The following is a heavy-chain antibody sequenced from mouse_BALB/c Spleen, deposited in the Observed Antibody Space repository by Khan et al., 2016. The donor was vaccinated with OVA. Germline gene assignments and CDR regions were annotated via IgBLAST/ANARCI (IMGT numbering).Heavy chain of an antibody. CDR3: ARDYGSLYWYFDV. J-gene: IGHJ1*01. D-gene: IGHD1-1*01. Sequence: EVQLQESGPGLVKPSQTVSLTCTVTGISITTGNYRWSWIRQFPGNKLEWIGNIYYSGYITYNPSLTSRTTITRDNSKSQFFLEMNSLTAEDTATYFCARDYGSLYWYFDVWGAGTTVTVSS. CDR2: IYYSGYI. V-gene: IGHV3-5*02. CDR1: GISITTGNYR.